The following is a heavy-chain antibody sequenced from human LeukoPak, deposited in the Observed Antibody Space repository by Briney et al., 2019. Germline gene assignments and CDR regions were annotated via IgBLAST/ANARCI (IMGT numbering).Heavy chain of an antibody. CDR3: ARAKLSGYESYYFDY. CDR2: IYYSGST. J-gene: IGHJ4*02. CDR1: GGSISSYY. V-gene: IGHV4-59*08. Sequence: SETLSLTCTVSGGSISSYYWSWLRQPPGKGLEWLGYIYYSGSTNYNPSLKSRVTISVDTSKNQFSLKLSSVTAADTAVYYCARAKLSGYESYYFDYWGQGTLVTVSS. D-gene: IGHD3-3*01.